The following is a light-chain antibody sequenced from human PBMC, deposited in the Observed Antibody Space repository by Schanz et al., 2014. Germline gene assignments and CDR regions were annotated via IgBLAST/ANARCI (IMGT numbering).Light chain of an antibody. V-gene: IGKV3-20*01. CDR1: QSLSSDY. Sequence: EIVLTQSPGTLSLSPGERATLSCRASQSLSSDYLAWYQQRPGQAPRLLIYGASSSATGTPDRFSGSGSGTDFTLTISRLEPEDFAVYYCHQYINSPFTFGPGTKLDLK. J-gene: IGKJ3*01. CDR2: GAS. CDR3: HQYINSPFT.